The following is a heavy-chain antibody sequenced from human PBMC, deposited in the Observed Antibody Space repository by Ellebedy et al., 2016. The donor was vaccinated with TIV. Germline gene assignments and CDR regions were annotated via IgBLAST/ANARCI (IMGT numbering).Heavy chain of an antibody. CDR2: IFSSGSL. V-gene: IGHV4-39*07. J-gene: IGHJ4*02. CDR3: ATQRPSLAFDL. D-gene: IGHD5-18*01. CDR1: GGSISRDYY. Sequence: SETLSLXCNVSGGSISRDYYRAWIRQSPGQGLEWIASIFSSGSLYQNPSLQSRVTVSVDTSKDQFFLKMNSVTAADTAMYYCATQRPSLAFDLWGQGSLVTVS.